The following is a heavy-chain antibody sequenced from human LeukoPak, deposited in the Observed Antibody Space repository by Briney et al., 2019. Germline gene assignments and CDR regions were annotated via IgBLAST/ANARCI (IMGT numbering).Heavy chain of an antibody. Sequence: PSETLSLTCTVSGGSINSYYWSWIRQPPGKGLEWIGSIYYSGTAYYNPSLKSRVTISVDTSKNQFSLKLTSVTAADTAVFYCARLFSQVTGSYFDYWGQGTLVTVSS. D-gene: IGHD2-8*02. CDR2: IYYSGTA. V-gene: IGHV4-39*01. J-gene: IGHJ4*02. CDR1: GGSINSYY. CDR3: ARLFSQVTGSYFDY.